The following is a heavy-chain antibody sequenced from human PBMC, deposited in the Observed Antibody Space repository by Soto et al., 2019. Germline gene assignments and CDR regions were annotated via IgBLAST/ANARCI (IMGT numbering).Heavy chain of an antibody. CDR3: ARGSHSSSSGYYYYGMDV. J-gene: IGHJ6*02. V-gene: IGHV4-30-2*01. CDR2: IYHSGST. Sequence: PSETLSLTCAVSGGSISSGGYSWSWIRQPPGKGLEWIGYIYHSGSTYYNPSLKSRVTISVDRSKNQFSLKLSSVTAADTAVYYFARGSHSSSSGYYYYGMDVWGQGTTVTVSS. D-gene: IGHD6-6*01. CDR1: GGSISSGGYS.